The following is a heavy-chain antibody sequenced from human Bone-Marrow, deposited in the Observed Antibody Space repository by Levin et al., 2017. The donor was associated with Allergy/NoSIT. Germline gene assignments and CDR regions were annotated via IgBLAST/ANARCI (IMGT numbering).Heavy chain of an antibody. V-gene: IGHV3-23*01. CDR3: AKCAAGVDYYGMDV. Sequence: GGSLRLSCAASGFSFSTYVMSWVRQAPGKGLEWVSGISASGGSTYYADSVKGRFTISRDNSKNTLYLEMNSLRAEDTAVYYCAKCAAGVDYYGMDVWGQGTTVTVS. CDR2: ISASGGST. D-gene: IGHD6-13*01. J-gene: IGHJ6*02. CDR1: GFSFSTYV.